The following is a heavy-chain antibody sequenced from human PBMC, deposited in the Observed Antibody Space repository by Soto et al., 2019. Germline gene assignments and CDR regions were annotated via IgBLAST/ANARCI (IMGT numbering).Heavy chain of an antibody. D-gene: IGHD3-16*01. CDR3: VIGFGRSHFDY. V-gene: IGHV4-39*01. CDR1: GGSISSRDSY. J-gene: IGHJ4*02. CDR2: VHYSGST. Sequence: SETRSLTCTVSGGSISSRDSYWGGIRQPPGKGLEWIGSVHYSGSTYYNPSLKGRVTISVDTYKNQLSLRVTSVTAAVTAVSYCVIGFGRSHFDYWGQGTLVTVSS.